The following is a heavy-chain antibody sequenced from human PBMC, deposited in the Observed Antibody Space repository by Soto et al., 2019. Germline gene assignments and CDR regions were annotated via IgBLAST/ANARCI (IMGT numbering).Heavy chain of an antibody. CDR1: GFTFSSYA. J-gene: IGHJ4*02. CDR3: AKEYEYSSGWERIEY. CDR2: ISGSGVST. Sequence: EVQVLESGGGLVQPGGSLRLSCAASGFTFSSYAMSWVRQAPGKGLEWVSAISGSGVSTYYADSVKGRFTISRDNSKNTLYLQMTSLRAEDTAVYYCAKEYEYSSGWERIEYWGQGTLVTVSS. D-gene: IGHD6-19*01. V-gene: IGHV3-23*01.